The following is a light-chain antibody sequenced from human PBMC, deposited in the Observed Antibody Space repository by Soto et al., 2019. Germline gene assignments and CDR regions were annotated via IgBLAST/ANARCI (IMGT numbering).Light chain of an antibody. Sequence: DIQMTQSPSSLSAFVGDRVTITCQASQDINIYLNWYQQKPGKAPKLLIYDASNLSTGVPSKFSGSRSETDFTFTINSLQPEDIATYFCQQYGNLPLSFGGGTKVEIK. CDR1: QDINIY. CDR2: DAS. CDR3: QQYGNLPLS. V-gene: IGKV1-33*01. J-gene: IGKJ4*01.